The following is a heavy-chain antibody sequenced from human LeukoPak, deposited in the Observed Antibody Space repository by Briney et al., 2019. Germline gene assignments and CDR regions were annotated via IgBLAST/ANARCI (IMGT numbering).Heavy chain of an antibody. CDR2: INAGNGNT. CDR1: GYTFTSYA. CDR3: AYDSSGYYNYFDY. V-gene: IGHV1-3*01. D-gene: IGHD3-22*01. J-gene: IGHJ4*02. Sequence: ASVKFSCKASGYTFTSYAMHWVRQAPGQRLEWMGWINAGNGNTKYSQKFRGRVTITRDTSASTAYMELSSLRSEDTAVYYCAYDSSGYYNYFDYWGQGTLVTVSS.